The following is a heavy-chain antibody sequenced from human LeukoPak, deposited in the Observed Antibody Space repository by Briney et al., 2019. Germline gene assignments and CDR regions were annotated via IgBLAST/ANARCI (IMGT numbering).Heavy chain of an antibody. D-gene: IGHD4-23*01. CDR1: GGSISSSDYY. CDR2: IYYSGST. V-gene: IGHV4-30-4*02. Sequence: PSETLSLTCTVSGGSISSSDYYWRWIRQPPGKGLEWIGYIYYSGSTSYNPSLKSRVTISVDTSKNQFSLKLSSVTAADTAVYYCAGDYYGGNWFDPWGQGTLVTVSS. J-gene: IGHJ5*02. CDR3: AGDYYGGNWFDP.